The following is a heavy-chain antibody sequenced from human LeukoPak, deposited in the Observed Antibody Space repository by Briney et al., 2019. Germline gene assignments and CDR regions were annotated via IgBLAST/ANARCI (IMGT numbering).Heavy chain of an antibody. V-gene: IGHV3-23*01. J-gene: IGHJ2*01. CDR2: ISSGGGVT. CDR3: AKVVTTYWYFDL. D-gene: IGHD4-23*01. Sequence: PGGSLRLSCAASGFTFSSHAMSWVRQAPGQGQEWVSGISSGGGVTNYADSVKGRFTISRDNSKNTLYLQINSLRAEDTAVYYCAKVVTTYWYFDLWGRCTLVTGSP. CDR1: GFTFSSHA.